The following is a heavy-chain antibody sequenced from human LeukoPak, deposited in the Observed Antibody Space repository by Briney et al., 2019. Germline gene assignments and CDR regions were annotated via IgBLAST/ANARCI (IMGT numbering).Heavy chain of an antibody. CDR2: ISSSSSYI. Sequence: GGSLRLSCAASGFTVSSNYMSWVRQAPGKGLEWVSSISSSSSYIYYADSVKGRFTISRDNAKNSLYLQMNSLRAEDMAVYYCARDADYYANWGQGTLVTVSS. CDR1: GFTVSSNY. D-gene: IGHD3-10*01. CDR3: ARDADYYAN. J-gene: IGHJ4*02. V-gene: IGHV3-21*01.